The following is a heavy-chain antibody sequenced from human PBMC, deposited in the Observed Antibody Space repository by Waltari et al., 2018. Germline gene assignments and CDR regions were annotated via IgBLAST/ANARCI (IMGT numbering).Heavy chain of an antibody. CDR1: GDSFTNFW. CDR2: IYPGDSDT. CDR3: ARRGGSLNYFDY. Sequence: EVQLVQSGAEVKKPGESLKISCKGSGDSFTNFWIGWVRQMPGKGLEWLGIIYPGDSDTRYSPSFQGQATIVADKSLTTVYLQWSSLKASDTAMYYCARRGGSLNYFDYWGQGTLVTVSS. J-gene: IGHJ4*02. D-gene: IGHD1-26*01. V-gene: IGHV5-51*01.